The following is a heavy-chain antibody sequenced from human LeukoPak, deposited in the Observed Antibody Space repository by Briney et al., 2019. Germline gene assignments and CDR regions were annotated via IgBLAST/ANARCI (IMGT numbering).Heavy chain of an antibody. Sequence: GGSLRLSCAASGFTFSSYAMSWVRQAPGKGLEWVSAISGSGGSTYYADSVKGRFTISRDNSKNTLYLQMNSLRAEDTAVYYCAKDHLDCSSTSCYTSFDYWGQETLVTVSS. V-gene: IGHV3-23*01. CDR2: ISGSGGST. CDR3: AKDHLDCSSTSCYTSFDY. J-gene: IGHJ4*02. D-gene: IGHD2-2*02. CDR1: GFTFSSYA.